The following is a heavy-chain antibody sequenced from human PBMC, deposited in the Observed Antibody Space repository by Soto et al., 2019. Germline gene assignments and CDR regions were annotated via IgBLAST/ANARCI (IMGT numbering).Heavy chain of an antibody. CDR2: ISAYNGNT. Sequence: ASVKVSCKASGYTFTSYGISWVRQAPGQGLEWMGWISAYNGNTNYAQKLQGRVTMTTDTSTSTAYMELRSLSSDDTAVYDCAGAGPGYCSGGSCPSGAFDIWGQGTMVTVSS. J-gene: IGHJ3*02. V-gene: IGHV1-18*01. CDR3: AGAGPGYCSGGSCPSGAFDI. CDR1: GYTFTSYG. D-gene: IGHD2-15*01.